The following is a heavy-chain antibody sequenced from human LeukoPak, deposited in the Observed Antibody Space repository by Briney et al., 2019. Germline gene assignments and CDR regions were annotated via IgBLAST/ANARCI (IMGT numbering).Heavy chain of an antibody. CDR3: YVDATVDY. D-gene: IGHD2-15*01. J-gene: IGHJ4*02. CDR1: GSTFSSYA. Sequence: GGSLRLSCAASGSTFSSYAMSWVRQAPGKGLEWVGRIKSKTDGGTTDYAAPVKGRFTISRDDSKNTLYLQMNSLKTEDTAVYYCYVDATVDYWGQGTLVTVSS. CDR2: IKSKTDGGTT. V-gene: IGHV3-15*01.